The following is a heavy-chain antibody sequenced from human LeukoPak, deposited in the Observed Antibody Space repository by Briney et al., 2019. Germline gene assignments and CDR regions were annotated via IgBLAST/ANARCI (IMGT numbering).Heavy chain of an antibody. CDR1: GGSISSYY. V-gene: IGHV4-59*08. CDR2: IYYSGST. J-gene: IGHJ4*02. CDR3: ARTRYCSSTTCYYFDY. Sequence: KSAETLSLTCTVSGGSISSYYWSWIRQPPGKGLEWVGYIYYSGSTNYNHSLKSRSTISVDTSKNKFSLKLISVTAADTAVYYCARTRYCSSTTCYYFDYWGQGTLVTVSS. D-gene: IGHD2-2*01.